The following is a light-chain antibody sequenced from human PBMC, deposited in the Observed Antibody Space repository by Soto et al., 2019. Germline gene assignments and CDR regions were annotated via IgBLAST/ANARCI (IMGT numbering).Light chain of an antibody. CDR1: QSVSSN. Sequence: EIVMTQSPATLSVSPGERATLSCRASQSVSSNLAWYQQKPGQAPRLLIYGASTRATGIPARFSGSGSGTEITLTISSLQSEDFAVYYCQQYHNWPPWTFGQGPKVQIK. CDR2: GAS. V-gene: IGKV3-15*01. CDR3: QQYHNWPPWT. J-gene: IGKJ1*01.